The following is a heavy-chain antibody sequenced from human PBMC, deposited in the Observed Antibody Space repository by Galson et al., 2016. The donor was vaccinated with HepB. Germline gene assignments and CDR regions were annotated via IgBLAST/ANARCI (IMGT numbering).Heavy chain of an antibody. D-gene: IGHD6-6*01. Sequence: SLRLSCAASGFSFSSYAMSWVRQAPGKGLEWVSGISGSGGSTYYADSVKGRLTISRDNSKNTFYLQMNSLRADDTAVYYCARDGRQDRGSIFDYWGQGTLVTVSS. CDR1: GFSFSSYA. J-gene: IGHJ4*02. CDR2: ISGSGGST. CDR3: ARDGRQDRGSIFDY. V-gene: IGHV3-23*01.